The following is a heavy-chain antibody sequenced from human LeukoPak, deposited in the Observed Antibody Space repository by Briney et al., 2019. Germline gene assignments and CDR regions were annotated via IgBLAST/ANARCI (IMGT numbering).Heavy chain of an antibody. V-gene: IGHV3-21*01. CDR3: VRISTAVAGADY. CDR1: GFTFSSYS. D-gene: IGHD6-19*01. Sequence: PGGSLRLSCAPSGFTFSSYSMNWVRQAPGKGLEWVSSISSSSSYIYYADSVKGRFTISRDNAKNSLYLQMNSLRAEDTAVYYCVRISTAVAGADYWGQGTLLTVSS. J-gene: IGHJ4*02. CDR2: ISSSSSYI.